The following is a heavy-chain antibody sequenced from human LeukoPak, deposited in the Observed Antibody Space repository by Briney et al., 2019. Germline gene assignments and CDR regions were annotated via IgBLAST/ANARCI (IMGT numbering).Heavy chain of an antibody. CDR1: GGSISNYY. CDR3: ARDSTPYGHSGY. J-gene: IGHJ4*02. D-gene: IGHD4-17*01. Sequence: SETLSLTCTVSGGSISNYYWSWIRQPPGKGLEWIGYIYYSGTTNFNPFLRSRVTISVDTSKNQFSLKMSSVTAADTAVYYCARDSTPYGHSGYWGQGTLVTVSP. CDR2: IYYSGTT. V-gene: IGHV4-59*01.